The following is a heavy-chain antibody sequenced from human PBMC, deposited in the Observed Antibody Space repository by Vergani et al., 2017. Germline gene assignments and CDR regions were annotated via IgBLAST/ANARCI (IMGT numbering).Heavy chain of an antibody. J-gene: IGHJ3*02. CDR1: GGSISSGGYY. D-gene: IGHD4-23*01. V-gene: IGHV4-31*03. CDR3: ARDQHGSNSEGGFDI. CDR2: IYYSGST. Sequence: QVQLQESGPGLVKPSQTLSLTCTVSGGSISSGGYYWSWIRQHPGKGLEWIGYIYYSGSTYYNPSLKSRVTISVDTSKNQFSLKLSSVTAADTAVYYCARDQHGSNSEGGFDIWGQGTMVTVSS.